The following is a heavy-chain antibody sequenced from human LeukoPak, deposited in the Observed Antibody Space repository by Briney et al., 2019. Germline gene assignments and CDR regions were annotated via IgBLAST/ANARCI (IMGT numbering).Heavy chain of an antibody. V-gene: IGHV3-23*01. CDR2: ISGSGGST. Sequence: PGGSLRLSCAASGFTFNSYAMSWVRQAPGKGLEWVSAISGSGGSTYYADSVKGRFTISRDNSKNTLYLQMNSLRAEDTAVYYCAKDWLSSGWYYFDYWGQGTLVTVSS. CDR1: GFTFNSYA. CDR3: AKDWLSSGWYYFDY. D-gene: IGHD6-19*01. J-gene: IGHJ4*02.